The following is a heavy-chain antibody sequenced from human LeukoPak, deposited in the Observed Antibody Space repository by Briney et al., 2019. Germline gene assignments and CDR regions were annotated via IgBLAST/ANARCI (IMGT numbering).Heavy chain of an antibody. V-gene: IGHV4-39*01. J-gene: IGHJ4*02. Sequence: SETLSLTCTVSGGSISSSSYYWGWIRQPPGKGLEWIGSIYYSGSTYYNPSLKSRVTISVDTSKNQFSLKLSSVTAADTAVYYCARHWGSSGWNYFDYWGREPWSPSPQ. CDR1: GGSISSSSYY. CDR3: ARHWGSSGWNYFDY. CDR2: IYYSGST. D-gene: IGHD6-19*01.